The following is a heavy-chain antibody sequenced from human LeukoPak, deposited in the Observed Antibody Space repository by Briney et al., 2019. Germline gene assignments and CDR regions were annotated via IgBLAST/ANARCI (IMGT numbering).Heavy chain of an antibody. Sequence: ASVKVSCKASGYTFTSYYMHWVRQAPGQGLEVMGILNPTVGNTSYAQKFQGRVTMTRDTSASTGYMELGSLRSEDTGVYYCARGFYYGSSDYYPYYFDYWGQGTLVTVSS. CDR1: GYTFTSYY. J-gene: IGHJ4*02. V-gene: IGHV1-46*01. D-gene: IGHD3-22*01. CDR2: LNPTVGNT. CDR3: ARGFYYGSSDYYPYYFDY.